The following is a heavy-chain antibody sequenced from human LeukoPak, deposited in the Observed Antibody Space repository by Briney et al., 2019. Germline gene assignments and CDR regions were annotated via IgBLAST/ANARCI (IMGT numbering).Heavy chain of an antibody. D-gene: IGHD5-12*01. J-gene: IGHJ4*02. Sequence: GGSLRLSCSASGFTFSSYAMHWVRQAPGKGLEPVSAISSNGGSTYYADSVKGRFTISRDNSKNTLYLQMSSLRAEDTAVYYCVKGSYIVATTTFDYWGQGTLVTVSS. CDR2: ISSNGGST. V-gene: IGHV3-64D*06. CDR3: VKGSYIVATTTFDY. CDR1: GFTFSSYA.